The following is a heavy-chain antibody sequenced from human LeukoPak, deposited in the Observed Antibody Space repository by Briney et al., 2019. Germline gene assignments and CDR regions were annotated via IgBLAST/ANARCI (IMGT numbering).Heavy chain of an antibody. CDR1: GGSISTYY. CDR3: ARDHDSSGYGRDWFDP. V-gene: IGHV4-59*01. D-gene: IGHD3-22*01. J-gene: IGHJ5*02. Sequence: SETLSLTCTVSGGSISTYYGNWIRQAPGKGLEWIGYIYYSGSTNYNPSLKSRVAMSVDTSRNQFSLKLSSVTAADTVIYYCARDHDSSGYGRDWFDPWGQGTLVTVSS. CDR2: IYYSGST.